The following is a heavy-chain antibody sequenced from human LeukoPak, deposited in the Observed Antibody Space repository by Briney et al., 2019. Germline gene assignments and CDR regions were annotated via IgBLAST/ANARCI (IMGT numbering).Heavy chain of an antibody. CDR2: FYNSGST. V-gene: IGHV4-31*03. J-gene: IGHJ4*02. CDR1: GGSISSGDYY. Sequence: SETLPLTCTVSGGSISSGDYYWGWIRQHPGKGLEWIGFFYNSGSTYYNPSLKSRVTISIDTSKNQFSLRLTSVTAADTAVYYCARDGGYSYGPFDCWGQGTLVTVSS. CDR3: ARDGGYSYGPFDC. D-gene: IGHD5-18*01.